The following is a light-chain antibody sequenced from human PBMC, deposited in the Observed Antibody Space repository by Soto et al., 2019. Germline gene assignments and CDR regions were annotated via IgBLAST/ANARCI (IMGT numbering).Light chain of an antibody. CDR2: DAS. V-gene: IGKV1-5*01. J-gene: IGKJ1*01. Sequence: DSQRTQSHSTRSASVGDRGTMTWLASQSISSWLAWYQQKPGKAPTLLIYDASSLDSGVPSRFSGSGSGTEFTLTISSLQPDDFATYYCQQYHIYSGTFGQGTKVDI. CDR3: QQYHIYSGT. CDR1: QSISSW.